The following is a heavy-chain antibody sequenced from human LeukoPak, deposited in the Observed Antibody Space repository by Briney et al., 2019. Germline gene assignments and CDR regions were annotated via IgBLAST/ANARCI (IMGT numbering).Heavy chain of an antibody. V-gene: IGHV3-74*01. CDR1: GFTLSSYW. CDR3: ARVWTICPSCYTREDY. J-gene: IGHJ4*02. D-gene: IGHD2-2*02. Sequence: GGSLRLSCAASGFTLSSYWIHWVRQAPGKGLVWVSRINSDGSSTSYADSVKGRFTISRDNAKNTLYLQMNSLRAEDTAVYYCARVWTICPSCYTREDYWGQGTLVTVSS. CDR2: INSDGSST.